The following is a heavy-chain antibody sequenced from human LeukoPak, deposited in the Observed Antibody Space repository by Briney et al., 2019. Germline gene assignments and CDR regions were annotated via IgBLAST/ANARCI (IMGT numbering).Heavy chain of an antibody. CDR3: ARGPHCSSTSCYTRYYYYYYMDV. CDR1: GGSISSYY. CDR2: IYTSGST. V-gene: IGHV4-4*07. J-gene: IGHJ6*03. D-gene: IGHD2-2*02. Sequence: PSETLSLTCTLSGGSISSYYWSWIRQPAGKGLEWIGRIYTSGSTNYNPSLKSRVTMSVDTSKNQFSLKLSSVTAADTAVYYCARGPHCSSTSCYTRYYYYYYMDVWGKGTTVTVSS.